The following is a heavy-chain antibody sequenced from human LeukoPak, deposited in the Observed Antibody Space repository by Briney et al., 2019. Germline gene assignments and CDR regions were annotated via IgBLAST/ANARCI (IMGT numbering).Heavy chain of an antibody. CDR3: GRDVSSSSGYDY. D-gene: IGHD6-6*01. J-gene: IGHJ4*02. Sequence: ASVKVSCKASGYTFTGYYMHWVRQAPGQGLEWMGWINPNSGGTNYAQKFQGRVTMTRDTSISTAYMELSRLRSDDTAVYYCGRDVSSSSGYDYWGQGTLVTVSS. CDR1: GYTFTGYY. V-gene: IGHV1-2*02. CDR2: INPNSGGT.